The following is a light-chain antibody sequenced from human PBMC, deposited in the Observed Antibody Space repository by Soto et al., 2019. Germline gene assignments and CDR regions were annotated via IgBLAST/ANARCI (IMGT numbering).Light chain of an antibody. CDR2: GTS. CDR1: QSLSNF. J-gene: IGKJ4*01. CDR3: QQRSNWPLT. V-gene: IGKV3-11*01. Sequence: EIVLTQSPGILSLSPGEGATLSCRASQSLSNFFLAWYQQKPGQAPRLLIYGTSNRAGGIPARFSGSGSGTDFTLTISSLEPDDFAVYYCQQRSNWPLTFGGGTKVDIK.